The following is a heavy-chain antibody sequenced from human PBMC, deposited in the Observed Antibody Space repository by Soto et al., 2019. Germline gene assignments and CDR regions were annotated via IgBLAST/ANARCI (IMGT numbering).Heavy chain of an antibody. CDR3: ARTDGYNSETFGY. V-gene: IGHV4-34*01. CDR2: INHSGST. J-gene: IGHJ4*02. Sequence: QVQLQQWGAGLLKPSETLSLTCAVYGGSFSGYYWSWIRQPPGKGLEWIGEINHSGSTNYNPSLKSRVTISVDTSKNQFSLKLSSVTAADTAVYYCARTDGYNSETFGYWGQGTLVTVSS. CDR1: GGSFSGYY. D-gene: IGHD5-12*01.